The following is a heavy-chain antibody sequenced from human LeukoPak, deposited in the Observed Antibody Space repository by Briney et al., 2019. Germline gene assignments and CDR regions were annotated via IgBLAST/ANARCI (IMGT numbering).Heavy chain of an antibody. V-gene: IGHV4-59*01. CDR1: GDSISSYY. Sequence: SETLSLTCTVSGDSISSYYWSWIRAPPGKGLEWIGYIYYSGSSKYNPSLKSRVTISVFTSKNQFSMKLISVTAADTAVYYCARVGHDFWSGYQYYVDYWGQGTLVTVSS. CDR2: IYYSGSS. J-gene: IGHJ4*02. D-gene: IGHD3-3*01. CDR3: ARVGHDFWSGYQYYVDY.